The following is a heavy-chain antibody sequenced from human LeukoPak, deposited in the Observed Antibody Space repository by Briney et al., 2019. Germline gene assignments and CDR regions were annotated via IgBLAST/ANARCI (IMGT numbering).Heavy chain of an antibody. CDR3: ARSADSSGWYRGAFDI. J-gene: IGHJ3*02. V-gene: IGHV4-59*01. CDR1: GGSISSYY. D-gene: IGHD6-19*01. Sequence: SETLSLTCTVSGGSISSYYWSWIRQPPGKGLEGIGYIYYSGSTNYNPSLKSRVTISVDTSKNQFSLKLSSVTAADTAVYYCARSADSSGWYRGAFDIWGQGTMVTVSS. CDR2: IYYSGST.